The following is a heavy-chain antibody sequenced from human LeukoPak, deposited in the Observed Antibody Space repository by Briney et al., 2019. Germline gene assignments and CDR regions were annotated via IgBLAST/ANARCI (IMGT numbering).Heavy chain of an antibody. Sequence: GGSLRLSCAASGFTFSSYSMTWVRQAPGKGLEWVSSISSSSSYIYYADSVKGRFTISRDNAKNSLYLQMNSLRAEDTAVYYCARDTRGGYDFKVVYYYYGMDVWGQGTTVTVSS. CDR2: ISSSSSYI. D-gene: IGHD5-12*01. J-gene: IGHJ6*02. V-gene: IGHV3-21*01. CDR1: GFTFSSYS. CDR3: ARDTRGGYDFKVVYYYYGMDV.